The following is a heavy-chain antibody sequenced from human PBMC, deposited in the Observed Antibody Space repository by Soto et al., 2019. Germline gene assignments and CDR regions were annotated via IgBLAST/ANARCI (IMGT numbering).Heavy chain of an antibody. CDR3: AKDGYKYKYYSDY. Sequence: GGSLRLSCAASGFSFSRYGIHWVRQAPGKGLEWVAVISKDGGDKEYAESVKGRCTISRENSKSTVYLQMNSLRVEDTAVYYCAKDGYKYKYYSDYWGQGTLVTAPQ. CDR2: ISKDGGDK. J-gene: IGHJ4*02. D-gene: IGHD5-18*01. CDR1: GFSFSRYG. V-gene: IGHV3-30*18.